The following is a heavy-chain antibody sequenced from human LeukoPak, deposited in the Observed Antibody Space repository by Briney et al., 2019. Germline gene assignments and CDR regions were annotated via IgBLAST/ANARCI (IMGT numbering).Heavy chain of an antibody. CDR2: ISGDGGST. J-gene: IGHJ4*02. CDR1: GFTFDDYA. CDR3: AKEGWSGYSGGDLDY. Sequence: GGSLRLSCAASGFTFDDYAMHWVRQAPGKGLEWVSLISGDGGSTYYADSVKGRFTISRDNSKNSLYLQMNSLRTEDTALYYCAKEGWSGYSGGDLDYWGQGTLVTVSS. V-gene: IGHV3-43*02. D-gene: IGHD5-12*01.